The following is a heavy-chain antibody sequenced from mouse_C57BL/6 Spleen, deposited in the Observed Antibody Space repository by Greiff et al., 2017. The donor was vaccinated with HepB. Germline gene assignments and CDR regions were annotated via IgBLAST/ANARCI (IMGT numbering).Heavy chain of an antibody. CDR1: GYTFTDYN. J-gene: IGHJ4*01. Sequence: EVQLQESGPELVKPGASVKIPCKASGYTFTDYNMDWVKQSHGKSLEWIGDINPNNGGTIYNQKFKGKATLTVDKSSSTAYMELRSLTSEDTAVYYCARSVPWSGAMDYWGQGTSVTVSS. V-gene: IGHV1-18*01. CDR2: INPNNGGT. CDR3: ARSVPWSGAMDY.